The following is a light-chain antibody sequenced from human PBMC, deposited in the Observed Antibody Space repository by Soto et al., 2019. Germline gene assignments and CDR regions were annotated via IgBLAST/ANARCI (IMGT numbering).Light chain of an antibody. Sequence: EAVMTQSPVTLSVSPGERATLSCRASQSVTTNLAWYQQKPGQAPRLLIYSAYSTAAGIPDRFSGSGSGRYFTLTIISLQSEDFAVYYCQQYNNWPPLTFGGGTKVEIK. V-gene: IGKV3-15*01. CDR1: QSVTTN. J-gene: IGKJ4*01. CDR3: QQYNNWPPLT. CDR2: SAY.